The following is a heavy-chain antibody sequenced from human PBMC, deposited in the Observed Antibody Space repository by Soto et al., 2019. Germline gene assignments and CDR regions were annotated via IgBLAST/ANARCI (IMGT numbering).Heavy chain of an antibody. V-gene: IGHV3-23*01. CDR1: GVTFSNYA. CDR3: AKQRADYGSGAHTFYFDS. CDR2: LSGSGGTT. D-gene: IGHD3-10*01. Sequence: GGSLRVSCTVSGVTFSNYAMNWVRQAPGKGLEWVSSLSGSGGTTYYADSVKGRFIISRDNSKNTLYLLMNSLRAEDTALYYCAKQRADYGSGAHTFYFDSWGQGALVIVSS. J-gene: IGHJ4*02.